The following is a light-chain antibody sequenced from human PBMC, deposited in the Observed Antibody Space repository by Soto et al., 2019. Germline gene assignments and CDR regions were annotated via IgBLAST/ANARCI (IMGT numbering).Light chain of an antibody. CDR3: SSYTSSSTSVV. CDR1: SSDVGGYNY. J-gene: IGLJ2*01. V-gene: IGLV2-14*03. Sequence: QSALTQPASVSGSPGQSITISCTGTSSDVGGYNYVSWYQHHPGKAPKIMIYDVSNRPSGVSDRFSGSKSGNTASLTISGLQAEDEADYYCSSYTSSSTSVVFGGGTKLTVL. CDR2: DVS.